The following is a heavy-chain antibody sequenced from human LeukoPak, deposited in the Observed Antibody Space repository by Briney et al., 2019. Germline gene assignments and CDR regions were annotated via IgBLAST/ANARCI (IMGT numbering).Heavy chain of an antibody. CDR2: ISWDGGST. V-gene: IGHV3-43*01. J-gene: IGHJ6*03. CDR1: GFTFNDYT. CDR3: AKDATRYYYYMDV. Sequence: PGRSLRLSCAASGFTFNDYTMHWVSQAPGKGLDWVSLISWDGGSTYYADSVKGRFTISRDNSKNSLYLQMNSLRTEDTALYYCAKDATRYYYYMDVWGKGTTVTVSS.